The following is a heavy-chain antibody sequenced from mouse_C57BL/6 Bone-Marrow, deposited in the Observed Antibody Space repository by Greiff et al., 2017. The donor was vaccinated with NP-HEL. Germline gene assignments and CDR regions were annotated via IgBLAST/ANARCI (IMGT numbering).Heavy chain of an antibody. D-gene: IGHD1-1*01. J-gene: IGHJ2*01. CDR1: GFSLTSYG. V-gene: IGHV2-2*01. CDR2: IWRGGST. Sequence: VQLQQSGPGLVQPSQSLSITCTVSGFSLTSYGVHWVRQSPGKGLEWLGVIWRGGSTDYNAAFIYRLSISKDNSKSQVFFKMHSLQADDTAIYYCARNDYGSSFHFDYWGQGTTLTVSS. CDR3: ARNDYGSSFHFDY.